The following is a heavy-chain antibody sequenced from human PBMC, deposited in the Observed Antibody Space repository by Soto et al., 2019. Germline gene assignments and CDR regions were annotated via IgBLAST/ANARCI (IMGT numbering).Heavy chain of an antibody. CDR3: ARAYSSGWYDY. CDR1: GYTFTGYY. D-gene: IGHD6-19*01. CDR2: INPNSGGT. V-gene: IGHV1-2*04. Sequence: EASVKVSCKASGYTFTGYYMHWVRQAPGQGLEWMGWINPNSGGTNYAQKFQGWVTMTRDTSISTAYMELSRLRSDDTAVYYCARAYSSGWYDYWGQGTLVTVSS. J-gene: IGHJ4*02.